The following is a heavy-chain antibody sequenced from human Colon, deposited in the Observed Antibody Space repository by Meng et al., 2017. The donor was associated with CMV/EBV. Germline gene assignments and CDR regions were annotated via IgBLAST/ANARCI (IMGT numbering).Heavy chain of an antibody. CDR2: IYSNGRI. Sequence: QVQLQAPGPGLVKPSETLSLTCTVSGGSISGHYWTWIRRPAGEGLQWLGRIYSNGRIDENYSLRSRVTISVDTSKNQLSLRLTSVTAADTAVYYCGRAGARGVPIDVWGRGTLVTVSS. CDR1: GGSISGHY. CDR3: GRAGARGVPIDV. V-gene: IGHV4-4*07. D-gene: IGHD3-10*01. J-gene: IGHJ1*01.